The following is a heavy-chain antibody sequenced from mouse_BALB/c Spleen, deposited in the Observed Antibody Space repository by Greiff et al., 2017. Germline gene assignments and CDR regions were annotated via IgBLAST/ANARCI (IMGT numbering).Heavy chain of an antibody. D-gene: IGHD2-3*01. CDR3: ARVRDGYSGGDAMDY. CDR1: GYSITSGYY. V-gene: IGHV3-6*01. CDR2: ISYDGSN. Sequence: EVQLQESGPGLVKPSQSLSLTCSVTGYSITSGYYWNWIRQFPGNKLEWMGYISYDGSNNYNPSLKNRISITRDTSKNQFFLKLNSVTTEDTATFYCARVRDGYSGGDAMDYWGQGTSVTVSS. J-gene: IGHJ4*01.